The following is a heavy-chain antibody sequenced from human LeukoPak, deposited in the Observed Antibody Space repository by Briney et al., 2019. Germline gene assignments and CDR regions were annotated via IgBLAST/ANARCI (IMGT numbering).Heavy chain of an antibody. V-gene: IGHV3-30*02. CDR3: AKIPYSRASDY. J-gene: IGHJ4*02. D-gene: IGHD6-13*01. Sequence: GGSLRLSCAAPGFTFSSYGMHWVRQAPGKGLEWVAFVRYDGSNKYYADSVQGRFTISRDNSKNTLYLQMNSLRAEDTAVYYCAKIPYSRASDYWGQGTLVTVSS. CDR1: GFTFSSYG. CDR2: VRYDGSNK.